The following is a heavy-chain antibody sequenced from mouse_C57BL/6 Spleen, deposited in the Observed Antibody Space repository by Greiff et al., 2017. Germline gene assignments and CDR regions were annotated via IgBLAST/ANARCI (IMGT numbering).Heavy chain of an antibody. V-gene: IGHV5-17*01. D-gene: IGHD2-3*01. CDR3: ARGIGYFYAMDY. CDR1: GFTFSDYG. Sequence: EVHLVESGGGLVKPGGSLKLSCAASGFTFSDYGMHWVRQAPEKGLEWVAYISSGSSTIYYADTVKGRFTISRDNAKNTLFLQMTSLRSEDTAMYYCARGIGYFYAMDYWGQGTSVTVSS. J-gene: IGHJ4*01. CDR2: ISSGSSTI.